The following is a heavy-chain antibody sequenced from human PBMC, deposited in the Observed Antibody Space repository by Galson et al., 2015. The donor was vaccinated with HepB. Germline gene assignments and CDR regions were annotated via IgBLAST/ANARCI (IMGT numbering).Heavy chain of an antibody. CDR1: GGSISSGGYY. D-gene: IGHD4-23*01. V-gene: IGHV4-31*03. CDR3: ARGLHYGGNRRSAFDI. J-gene: IGHJ3*02. CDR2: IYYSGST. Sequence: QVQLQESGPGLVKPSQTLSLTCTVSGGSISSGGYYWSWIRQHPGKGLEWIGYIYYSGSTYYNPSLKSRVTISVDTSKNQFSLKLSSVTAADTAVYYCARGLHYGGNRRSAFDIWGQGTMVTVSS.